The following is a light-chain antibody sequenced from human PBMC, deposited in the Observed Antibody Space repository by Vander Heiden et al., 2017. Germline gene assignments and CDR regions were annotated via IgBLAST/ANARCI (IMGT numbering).Light chain of an antibody. CDR2: LGS. CDR1: QSLLDSNGKNY. J-gene: IGKJ1*01. V-gene: IGKV2-28*01. Sequence: DIVMTQSPLSLPVTPGESASISFRSSQSLLDSNGKNYLDWYLVKPGQSPQLLIYLGSNRASGVPDRFSGSGSGTDFTLKISRVEADDVGLYYCMQAQQTPRTFGQGTKVEIK. CDR3: MQAQQTPRT.